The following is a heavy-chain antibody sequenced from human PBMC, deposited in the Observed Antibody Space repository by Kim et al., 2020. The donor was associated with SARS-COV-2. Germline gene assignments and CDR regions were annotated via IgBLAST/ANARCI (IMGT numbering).Heavy chain of an antibody. V-gene: IGHV1-2*04. J-gene: IGHJ6*02. Sequence: ASVKVSCKASGYTFTGYYMHWVRQAPGQGLEWMGWINPNSGGTNYAQKFQGWVTMTRDTSISTAYMELSRLRSDDTAVYYCARGVATLDYYGMDVWGQGTTVTVSS. CDR2: INPNSGGT. D-gene: IGHD5-12*01. CDR3: ARGVATLDYYGMDV. CDR1: GYTFTGYY.